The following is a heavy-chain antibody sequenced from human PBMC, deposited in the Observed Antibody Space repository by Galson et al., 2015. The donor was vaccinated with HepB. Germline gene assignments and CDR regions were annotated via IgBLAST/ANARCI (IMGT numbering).Heavy chain of an antibody. V-gene: IGHV1-2*02. J-gene: IGHJ5*02. CDR1: GYTFTGYY. CDR2: INPNSGGT. D-gene: IGHD6-13*01. CDR3: ARELLMAAAAFATALGSRKNWFDP. Sequence: SVKVSCKASGYTFTGYYMHWVRQAPGQGLEWMGWINPNSGGTNYAQKFQGRVTMTRYTSISTAYMELSRLRSDDTAVYYCARELLMAAAAFATALGSRKNWFDPWGQGTLVTVSS.